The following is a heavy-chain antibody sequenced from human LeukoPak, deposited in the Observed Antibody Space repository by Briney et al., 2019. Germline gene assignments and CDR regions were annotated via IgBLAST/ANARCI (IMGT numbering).Heavy chain of an antibody. Sequence: SETLSLTCTVSGGSISSGGYYWSWIRQHPGKGLEWIGYIYYSGSTYYNPSLKSRVTISVDTSKNQFSLKLSSVTAADTAVYYCARDPRQDAFDIWGQGTMVTVSS. CDR3: ARDPRQDAFDI. CDR1: GGSISSGGYY. CDR2: IYYSGST. J-gene: IGHJ3*02. V-gene: IGHV4-31*03.